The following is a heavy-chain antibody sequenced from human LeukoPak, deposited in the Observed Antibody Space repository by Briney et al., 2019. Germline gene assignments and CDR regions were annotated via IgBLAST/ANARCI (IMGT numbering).Heavy chain of an antibody. CDR1: GESLNSYY. CDR3: ARGAWATRLAS. D-gene: IGHD2-15*01. J-gene: IGHJ4*02. Sequence: SETLSLTCAVSGESLNSYYWSWVRQPPGEGLERIGEIYESGTTKYNPSLKSRVAISMVPSKQQFSLRLGSVTAADTAVYYCARGAWATRLASWGLGTPVIVSS. V-gene: IGHV4-34*01. CDR2: IYESGTT.